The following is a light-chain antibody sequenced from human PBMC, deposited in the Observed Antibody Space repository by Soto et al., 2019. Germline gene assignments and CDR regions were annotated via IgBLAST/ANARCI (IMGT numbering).Light chain of an antibody. CDR3: SSYTSSNTLV. CDR1: SSDVGGYNY. CDR2: DVS. Sequence: QSALTQPASVSGSPGQSITISRTGTSSDVGGYNYVSWYQHHPGKAPKLMIYDVSDRPSGVSNRFSGSKSGNTASLTISGLQAEDEADYYCSSYTSSNTLVFGGGTKLTVL. J-gene: IGLJ2*01. V-gene: IGLV2-14*03.